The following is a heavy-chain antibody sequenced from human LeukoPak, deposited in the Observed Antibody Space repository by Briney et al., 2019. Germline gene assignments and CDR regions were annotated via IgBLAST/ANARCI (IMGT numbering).Heavy chain of an antibody. CDR1: GFSVSSNY. J-gene: IGHJ4*02. V-gene: IGHV3-66*01. CDR2: IYSGGST. D-gene: IGHD3-22*01. CDR3: ARGLDPLGGTMTPGDY. Sequence: QPGASLRLSCRASGFSVSSNYMSWARQAPGKGLEWVSVIYSGGSTYYADSVRGRFTISRDNSKNTLYLQMNSLRAEDTAVYYCARGLDPLGGTMTPGDYWGQGILVTVSS.